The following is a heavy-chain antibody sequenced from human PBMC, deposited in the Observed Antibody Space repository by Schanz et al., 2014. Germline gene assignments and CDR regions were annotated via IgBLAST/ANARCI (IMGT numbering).Heavy chain of an antibody. Sequence: QLQLQESGPGLVIPSETLSLTCTVSGGSISSSTYYWGWIRQPPGKGPEWIGTIDDTGSTSYTPSLGARLTMSVHPSKSQLSVQLPSLTAADTAVYYCARLMVPGWFDPWGQGQLVTVSS. J-gene: IGHJ5*02. CDR3: ARLMVPGWFDP. V-gene: IGHV4-39*01. CDR2: IDDTGST. CDR1: GGSISSSTYY. D-gene: IGHD3-10*01.